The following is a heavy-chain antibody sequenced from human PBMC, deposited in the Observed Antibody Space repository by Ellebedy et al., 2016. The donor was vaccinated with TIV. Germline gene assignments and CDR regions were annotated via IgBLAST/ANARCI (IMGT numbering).Heavy chain of an antibody. J-gene: IGHJ4*02. D-gene: IGHD3-22*01. CDR1: GFTFSSYR. CDR3: ARGPYYSDPSVPYAHY. V-gene: IGHV3-74*01. CDR2: INHDGRST. Sequence: GGSLRLXXAASGFTFSSYRMHWVRQAPGKGLVWVSLINHDGRSTTYADSVKGRFTISRDNAKSTLYLQMNSLGAEDTAVYYCARGPYYSDPSVPYAHYWGQGILVTVSS.